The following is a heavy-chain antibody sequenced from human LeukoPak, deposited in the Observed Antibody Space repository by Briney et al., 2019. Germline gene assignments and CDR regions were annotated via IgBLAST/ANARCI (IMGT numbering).Heavy chain of an antibody. CDR2: INSDGSST. V-gene: IGHV3-74*01. CDR1: GFTFSSYW. D-gene: IGHD1-26*01. Sequence: GGSLRLSCAASGFTFSSYWMHWVRQAPGKGLVWVSRINSDGSSTSYADSVKGRFTISRDNAKNTLCLQMNSLRAEDTAVYYCATLGSSPPKHDYWGQGTLVTVSP. CDR3: ATLGSSPPKHDY. J-gene: IGHJ4*02.